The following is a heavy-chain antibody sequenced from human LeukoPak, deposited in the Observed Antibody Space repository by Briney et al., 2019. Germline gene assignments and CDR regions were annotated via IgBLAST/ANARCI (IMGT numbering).Heavy chain of an antibody. Sequence: GGSLRLSCAASGFTITTYAMGWVRQAPGKGLEWVSVISDRGDSTHYADSVKGRFTISRDSSKNTLYLQINSLRGEDTAVYYCAKGKWGLTINNFDIWGQGTMVTVSS. CDR1: GFTITTYA. CDR2: ISDRGDST. J-gene: IGHJ3*02. V-gene: IGHV3-23*01. D-gene: IGHD3-9*01. CDR3: AKGKWGLTINNFDI.